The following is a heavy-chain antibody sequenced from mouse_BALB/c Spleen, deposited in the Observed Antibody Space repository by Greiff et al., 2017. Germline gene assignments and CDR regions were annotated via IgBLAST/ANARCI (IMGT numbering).Heavy chain of an antibody. Sequence: EVHLVESGGGLVKPGGSLKLSCAASGFTFSSYTMSWVRQTPEKRLEWVATISSGGSYTYYPDSVKGRFTISRDNAKNTLYLQMSSLKSEDTAMYYCTRFYYGKSYAMDYWGQGTSVTVSS. J-gene: IGHJ4*01. CDR3: TRFYYGKSYAMDY. D-gene: IGHD2-1*01. CDR2: ISSGGSYT. V-gene: IGHV5-6-4*01. CDR1: GFTFSSYT.